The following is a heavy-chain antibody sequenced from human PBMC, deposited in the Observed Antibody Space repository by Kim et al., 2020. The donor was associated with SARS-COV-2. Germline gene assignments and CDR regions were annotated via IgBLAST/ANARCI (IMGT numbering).Heavy chain of an antibody. J-gene: IGHJ4*02. D-gene: IGHD1-26*01. CDR2: ISASGLTK. CDR1: GFTYDDYY. Sequence: GGSLRLSCTASGFTYDDYYMAWIRQAPGMGLEWISFISASGLTKFYADSVKSRFTISRDNAKKTVYLQMNNLRVEDTAVYYCARRFNDDSSGIVDWGQGT. CDR3: ARRFNDDSSGIVD. V-gene: IGHV3-11*01.